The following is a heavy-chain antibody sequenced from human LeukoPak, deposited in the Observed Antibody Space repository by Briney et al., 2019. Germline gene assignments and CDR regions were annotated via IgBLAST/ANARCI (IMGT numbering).Heavy chain of an antibody. CDR3: ARDHLTTYYYYGMDV. D-gene: IGHD4-17*01. V-gene: IGHV4-59*01. CDR2: IYYSGST. CDR1: GGSISSYY. J-gene: IGHJ6*02. Sequence: SETLSLTCTVSGGSISSYYWSWIRQPPGKGLEWIGYIYYSGSTNYNPSLKSRVTISVDTSKNQFSLKLSSVTAADTAVYYCARDHLTTYYYYGMDVWGQGTTVTVSS.